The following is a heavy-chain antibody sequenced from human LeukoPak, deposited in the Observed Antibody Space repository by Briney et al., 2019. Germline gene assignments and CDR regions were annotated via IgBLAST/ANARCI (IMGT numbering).Heavy chain of an antibody. Sequence: PWETLSLTCTVSGGSISSHYWSWIRQPPRKGLDWIGYIYYSGSTNYNPSLQSRVTISVDTSKNQFSLKLSSVTAADTAVYYCAGQGITGTTSYFDYWGQGTLVTVSS. V-gene: IGHV4-59*11. CDR2: IYYSGST. CDR1: GGSISSHY. D-gene: IGHD1-7*01. CDR3: AGQGITGTTSYFDY. J-gene: IGHJ4*02.